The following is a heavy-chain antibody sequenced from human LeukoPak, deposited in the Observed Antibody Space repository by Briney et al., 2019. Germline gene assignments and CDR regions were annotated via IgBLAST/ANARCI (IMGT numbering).Heavy chain of an antibody. D-gene: IGHD3-10*01. V-gene: IGHV4-59*01. CDR2: IYYSGST. Sequence: SETLSLTCTVSGGSISSYYWSWIRQPPGKGLEWIGCIYYSGSTNYNPSFKSRVTISVDTSKNQFSLKLSSVTAADTAVYYCAMNGYYGSGSYHYWGQGTLVTVSS. J-gene: IGHJ4*02. CDR1: GGSISSYY. CDR3: AMNGYYGSGSYHY.